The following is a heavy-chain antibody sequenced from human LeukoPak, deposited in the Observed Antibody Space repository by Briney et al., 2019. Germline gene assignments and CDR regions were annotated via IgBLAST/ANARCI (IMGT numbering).Heavy chain of an antibody. V-gene: IGHV3-23*01. D-gene: IGHD3-3*01. Sequence: GGSLRLSCAASGFTFKLYWMHWVRQAPGKGLEWVSAISGSGGSTYYADSAKGRFTISRDNSKNTLYLQMNSLRAEDTAVYYCAKDRPRGFFGVVRGFDYWGQGTLVTVSS. CDR2: ISGSGGST. CDR1: GFTFKLYW. J-gene: IGHJ4*02. CDR3: AKDRPRGFFGVVRGFDY.